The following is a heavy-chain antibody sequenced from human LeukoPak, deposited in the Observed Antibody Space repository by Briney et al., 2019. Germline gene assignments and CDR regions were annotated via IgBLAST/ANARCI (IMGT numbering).Heavy chain of an antibody. Sequence: SETLSLTCTVSGGSISSSSYYWGWIRQPPGKGLEWIGSIYYSGSTYYNPSLKSRVTISVDTSKNQFSLKLSSVTAADTAVYYCARYRIAAAGSWFDPWGQGTLVTVSS. CDR3: ARYRIAAAGSWFDP. CDR2: IYYSGST. J-gene: IGHJ5*02. V-gene: IGHV4-39*07. D-gene: IGHD6-13*01. CDR1: GGSISSSSYY.